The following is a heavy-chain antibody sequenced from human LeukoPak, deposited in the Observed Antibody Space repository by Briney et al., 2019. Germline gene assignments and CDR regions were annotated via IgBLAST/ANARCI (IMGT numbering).Heavy chain of an antibody. D-gene: IGHD2-2*01. CDR2: IWYDGSNK. J-gene: IGHJ3*02. V-gene: IGHV3-33*06. CDR1: GFTFSSYG. Sequence: GGSLRPSCAASGFTFSSYGMHWVRQAPGKGLDWVAVIWYDGSNKYYADSVKGRFTISRDNSKNTLYLQMNSLRAEDTAVYYGAKLRYCSSTSCDAFDIWGQGTMVTVSS. CDR3: AKLRYCSSTSCDAFDI.